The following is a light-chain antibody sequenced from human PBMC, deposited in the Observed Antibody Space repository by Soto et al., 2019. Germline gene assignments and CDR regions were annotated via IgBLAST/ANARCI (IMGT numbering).Light chain of an antibody. J-gene: IGLJ3*02. CDR3: CSYAGSSTWV. V-gene: IGLV2-23*01. CDR1: SSDIGNYKF. CDR2: EGS. Sequence: QSVLTQPASVSGSPGQSITISCTGTSSDIGNYKFVSWYQQHSGKAPKLMIYEGSKRPSGVSNRFSGSKSGNTASLTISGLQAEDEADYYCCSYAGSSTWVFGGGTKVTVL.